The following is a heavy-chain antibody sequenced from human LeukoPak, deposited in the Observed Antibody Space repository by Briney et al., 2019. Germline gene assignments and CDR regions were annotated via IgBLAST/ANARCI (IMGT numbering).Heavy chain of an antibody. D-gene: IGHD1-26*01. J-gene: IGHJ4*02. CDR1: GGSISGHY. V-gene: IGHV4-59*11. CDR3: ARGGASSRYFGY. Sequence: PSETLSLLCSVSGGSISGHYWSWIRQPPGKGLEWIGFVSYSGNTNYHPSLNGRVTISLDRSKSQFSLSLNSVTAADTAVYFCARGGASSRYFGYWGQGTLVGVSS. CDR2: VSYSGNT.